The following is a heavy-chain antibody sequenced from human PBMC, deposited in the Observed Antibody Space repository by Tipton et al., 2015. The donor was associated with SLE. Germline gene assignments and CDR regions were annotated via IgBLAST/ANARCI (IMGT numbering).Heavy chain of an antibody. J-gene: IGHJ3*02. V-gene: IGHV4-59*07. Sequence: TLSLTCTVSGDSISSNYWSWIRQPPGKGLEWIGYIYYSGSTNYNPSLKSRVTISVDTSKNQFSLKLSSVTAADTAVYYCASLSSARRAFDIWGQGTMVTVSS. D-gene: IGHD3-22*01. CDR3: ASLSSARRAFDI. CDR1: GDSISSNY. CDR2: IYYSGST.